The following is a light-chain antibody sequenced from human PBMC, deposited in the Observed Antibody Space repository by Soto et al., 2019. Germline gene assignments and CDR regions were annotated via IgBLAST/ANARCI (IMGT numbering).Light chain of an antibody. CDR3: QHNNGYSWT. V-gene: IGKV1-5*01. J-gene: IGKJ1*01. CDR1: QSIRSW. CDR2: DAS. Sequence: IHITRSPSTLCASVGDRVTITCRASQSIRSWLAWYQQKPGKAPKVLIYDASSLESGVPSRFSGSGSGTEFTLTISSLQPDDFATYYCQHNNGYSWTFGQGTKV.